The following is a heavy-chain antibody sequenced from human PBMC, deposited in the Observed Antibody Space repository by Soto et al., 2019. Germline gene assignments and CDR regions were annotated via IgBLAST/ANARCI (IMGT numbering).Heavy chain of an antibody. CDR2: ISSSSRTI. J-gene: IGHJ4*02. D-gene: IGHD3-22*01. CDR3: ASGYYYDSSGYPIPIPAGVFDY. Sequence: PGGSLRLSCAASGFTFSSYSMNWVRQAPGKGLEWVSYISSSSRTIHYADSVKGRFTISRDNAKNSLSLQMNSLRDEDTAVYYCASGYYYDSSGYPIPIPAGVFDYWGQGTLVTVSS. CDR1: GFTFSSYS. V-gene: IGHV3-48*02.